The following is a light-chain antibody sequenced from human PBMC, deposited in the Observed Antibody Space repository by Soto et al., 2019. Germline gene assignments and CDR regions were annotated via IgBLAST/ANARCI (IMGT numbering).Light chain of an antibody. V-gene: IGKV3-20*01. CDR3: QQYGSSPPST. CDR2: GAS. J-gene: IGKJ1*01. Sequence: ETVSTRSPGTLSLSPRQGATLCCRARQSVSSSYLAWYQQKPGQAPRLLIYGASSRATGIPDRFSGSVSGTGFTLTISRLEPEDFAVYYCQQYGSSPPSTFGQGTKVDIK. CDR1: QSVSSSY.